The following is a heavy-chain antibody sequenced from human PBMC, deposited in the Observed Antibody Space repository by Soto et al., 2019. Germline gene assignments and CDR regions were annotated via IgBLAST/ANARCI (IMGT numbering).Heavy chain of an antibody. Sequence: SVKVSCKASGDTFSSYAISWVRQAPGQGLEWMGGIIPFFDTANYAQQFQGRVTITADESTSTAYMELSSLRSEDTAVYYCARSPGIAVADYWGQGTLVTVSS. CDR2: IIPFFDTA. J-gene: IGHJ4*02. CDR1: GDTFSSYA. CDR3: ARSPGIAVADY. V-gene: IGHV1-69*13. D-gene: IGHD6-19*01.